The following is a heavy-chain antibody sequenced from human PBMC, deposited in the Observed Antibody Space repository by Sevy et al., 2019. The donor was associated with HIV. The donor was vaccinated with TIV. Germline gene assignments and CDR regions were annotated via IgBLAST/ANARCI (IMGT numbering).Heavy chain of an antibody. Sequence: SETLSLTCTVSGGSISSGGYYWSWIRQHPGKGLEWIGYIYYSGSTYYNPSLKGRVTISVDTSKNQFSLKLSSVTAADTAVYYCARDTAMAVGGGYFDYWGQGTLVTVSS. J-gene: IGHJ4*02. V-gene: IGHV4-31*03. CDR1: GGSISSGGYY. CDR3: ARDTAMAVGGGYFDY. CDR2: IYYSGST. D-gene: IGHD5-18*01.